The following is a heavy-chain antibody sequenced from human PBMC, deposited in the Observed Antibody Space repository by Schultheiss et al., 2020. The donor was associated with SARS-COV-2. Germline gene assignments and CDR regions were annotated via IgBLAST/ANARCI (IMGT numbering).Heavy chain of an antibody. CDR1: GGTFSSYA. V-gene: IGHV1-69*13. CDR2: IIPIFGTA. D-gene: IGHD4-23*01. CDR3: ARGSTTLVRADY. J-gene: IGHJ4*02. Sequence: SVKVSCKASGGTFSSYAISWVRQAPGQGLEWMGGIIPIFGTANYAQKFQGRVTITADESTSTAYVELSSLRSEDTAVYYCARGSTTLVRADYWGQGTLVTVSS.